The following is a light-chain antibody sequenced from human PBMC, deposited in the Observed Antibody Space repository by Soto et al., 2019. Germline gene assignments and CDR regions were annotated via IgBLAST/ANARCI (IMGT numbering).Light chain of an antibody. V-gene: IGKV3-11*01. CDR1: QSISSY. CDR2: DAS. J-gene: IGKJ1*01. CDR3: QQLTDWPPQWT. Sequence: EVVLTQSPDTLSLPPGDRATLSCRASQSISSYLAWYQQKPGQAPRLLIYDASSRATGIPARFSGSGSGTDFTLTISSREPEDFAVYYCQQLTDWPPQWTFGQGTKVEIK.